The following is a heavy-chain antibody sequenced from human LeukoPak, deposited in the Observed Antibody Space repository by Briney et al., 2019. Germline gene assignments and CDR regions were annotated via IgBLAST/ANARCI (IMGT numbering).Heavy chain of an antibody. CDR3: ARGGDYYDSSGYTIGTEYFQH. J-gene: IGHJ1*01. CDR2: ISSSSGYI. V-gene: IGHV3-21*01. CDR1: GFTFSSYS. Sequence: GGSLRLSCAASGFTFSSYSMNWVRQAPGKGLEWVSSISSSSGYIYYADSVKGRFTISRDNAKNSLYLQMNSLRAEDTAVYYCARGGDYYDSSGYTIGTEYFQHWGQGTLVTVSS. D-gene: IGHD3-22*01.